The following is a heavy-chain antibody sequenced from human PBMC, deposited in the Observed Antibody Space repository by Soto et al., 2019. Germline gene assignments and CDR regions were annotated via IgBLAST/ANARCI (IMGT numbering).Heavy chain of an antibody. V-gene: IGHV2-5*02. CDR1: GFSLSADGVG. D-gene: IGHD2-2*01. J-gene: IGHJ3*01. CDR2: IYWDDDT. CDR3: AHAYGGTSWPNDAFDV. Sequence: ITLKESGPTLVKPTQTLTLTCSFSGFSLSADGVGVGWIRQPPGKALEWLALIYWDDDTRYRPSLKSRLTITKDSSKNQVVPTMTNMDPVDTATYYCAHAYGGTSWPNDAFDVWGQGTVVTVSS.